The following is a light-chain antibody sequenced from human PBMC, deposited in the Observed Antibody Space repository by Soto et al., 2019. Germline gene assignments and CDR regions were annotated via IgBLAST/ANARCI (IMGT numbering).Light chain of an antibody. V-gene: IGLV2-8*01. CDR1: SSDVGGYNF. CDR2: DVT. CDR3: SSYAGSSIPVA. J-gene: IGLJ2*01. Sequence: QSALTQPPSASGSPGQSVTISCTGASSDVGGYNFVSWYQHHPGKAPRLMIYDVTQRPSGVPDRFSGSKSGNTASLTVSGLQVDDEAYYYCSSYAGSSIPVAFVGGTKLTVL.